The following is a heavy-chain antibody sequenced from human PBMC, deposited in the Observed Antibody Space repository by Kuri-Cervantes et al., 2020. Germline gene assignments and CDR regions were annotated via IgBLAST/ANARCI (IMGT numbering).Heavy chain of an antibody. CDR3: AKDPPDTVAGGYYYYYMDV. D-gene: IGHD4-11*01. CDR2: ISGSGGST. CDR1: GFTFSSYA. Sequence: GESLKISCAASGFTFSSYAMSWVRQAPGKGLEWVSAISGSGGSTYYADSVKSRFTISRDNSKNTLYLQMNSLRAEDTAVYYCAKDPPDTVAGGYYYYYMDVWGKGTTVTVSS. V-gene: IGHV3-23*01. J-gene: IGHJ6*03.